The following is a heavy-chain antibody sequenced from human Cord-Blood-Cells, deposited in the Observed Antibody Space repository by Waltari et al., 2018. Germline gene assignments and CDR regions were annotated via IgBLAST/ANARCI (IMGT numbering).Heavy chain of an antibody. V-gene: IGHV4-39*01. CDR2: IYYSWST. Sequence: QLQLQESGPGLVKPSETLSLTCTVSGGPIRSSSYSWGWTRQPPGKGLEWIGSIYYSWSTYYNPSLKSRVTISVDTSKNQFSLKLSSVTAADTAVYYCASVIVDTAMVVAFDIWGQGTMVTVSS. CDR3: ASVIVDTAMVVAFDI. CDR1: GGPIRSSSYS. J-gene: IGHJ3*02. D-gene: IGHD5-18*01.